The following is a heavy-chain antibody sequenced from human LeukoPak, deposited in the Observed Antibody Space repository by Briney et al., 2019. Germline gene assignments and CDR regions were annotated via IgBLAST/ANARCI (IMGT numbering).Heavy chain of an antibody. V-gene: IGHV4-30-2*01. Sequence: SETLSLTCAVSGGSISSGGYSWSWIRQPPGKGLEWIGYIYHSGSTYYNPSLKSRVTISVDRSKNQFSLKLSSVTAADTAVYYCASSPGYDSSGYTSPDYWGQGTLVTVSS. J-gene: IGHJ4*02. D-gene: IGHD3-22*01. CDR2: IYHSGST. CDR1: GGSISSGGYS. CDR3: ASSPGYDSSGYTSPDY.